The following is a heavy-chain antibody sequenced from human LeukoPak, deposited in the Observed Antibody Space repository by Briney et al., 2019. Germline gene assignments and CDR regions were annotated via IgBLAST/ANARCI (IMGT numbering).Heavy chain of an antibody. Sequence: ASVKVSCKASGYTFTSYGISWVRQAPGQGLEWMGWISPYNGNTNYAQKLQGRVTMTTDTSTSTAYMELRSLRSDDTAVFYCARDHSNYDSDGYLDYWGQGTLVTVSS. V-gene: IGHV1-18*01. CDR2: ISPYNGNT. CDR3: ARDHSNYDSDGYLDY. J-gene: IGHJ4*02. D-gene: IGHD3-22*01. CDR1: GYTFTSYG.